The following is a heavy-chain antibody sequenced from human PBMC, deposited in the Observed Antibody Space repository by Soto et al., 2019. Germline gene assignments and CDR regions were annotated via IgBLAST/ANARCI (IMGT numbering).Heavy chain of an antibody. CDR3: ARAFGSSSTGIAAAGTWYYYGMDV. CDR1: GYTFTSYY. D-gene: IGHD6-13*01. J-gene: IGHJ6*02. Sequence: ASGYTFTSYYMHWVRQAPGQGLEWMGIINPSGGSTSYAQKFQGRVTMTRDTSTSTVYMELSRLRSDDTAVYYCARAFGSSSTGIAAAGTWYYYGMDVWGQGTTVTVSS. V-gene: IGHV1-46*01. CDR2: INPSGGST.